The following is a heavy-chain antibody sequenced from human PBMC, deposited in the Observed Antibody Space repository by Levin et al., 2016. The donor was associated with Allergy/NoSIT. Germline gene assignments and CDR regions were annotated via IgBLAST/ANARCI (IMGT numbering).Heavy chain of an antibody. V-gene: IGHV3-30*18. J-gene: IGHJ6*02. D-gene: IGHD1-26*01. CDR3: AKDGGADYGMDV. Sequence: VRQAPGKGLEWVAVISYDGSNKYYADSVKGRFTISRDNSKNTLYLQMNSLRAEDTAVYYCAKDGGADYGMDVWGQGTTVTVSS. CDR2: ISYDGSNK.